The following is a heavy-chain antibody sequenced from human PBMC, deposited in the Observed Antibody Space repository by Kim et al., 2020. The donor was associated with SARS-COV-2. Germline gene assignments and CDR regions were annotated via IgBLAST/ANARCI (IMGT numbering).Heavy chain of an antibody. CDR3: ARELGYSSGWYDY. Sequence: YDRKVQGRVTIPADESTRPAYRELSSLRSEDTAVYYCARELGYSSGWYDYWGQGTLVTVSS. J-gene: IGHJ4*02. V-gene: IGHV1-69*01. D-gene: IGHD6-19*01.